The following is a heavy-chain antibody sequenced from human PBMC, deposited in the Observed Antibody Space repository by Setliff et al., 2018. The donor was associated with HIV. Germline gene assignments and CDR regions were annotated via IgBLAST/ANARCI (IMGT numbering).Heavy chain of an antibody. D-gene: IGHD2-15*01. Sequence: GASLRLSCAASGFTFSTYWMSWVRQAPGKGPEWVANIRQDGGEAYYVDSVSGRFTISRDNAKNSLDLEMRYLRGDDTAIYYCTRCAAGPYCRNSFEYWGRGALVTVSS. CDR1: GFTFSTYW. CDR3: TRCAAGPYCRNSFEY. CDR2: IRQDGGEA. V-gene: IGHV3-7*03. J-gene: IGHJ4*02.